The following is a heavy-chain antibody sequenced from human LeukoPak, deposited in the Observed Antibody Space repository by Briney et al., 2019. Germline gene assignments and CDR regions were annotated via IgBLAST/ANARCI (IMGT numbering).Heavy chain of an antibody. CDR1: GYNFTPYW. CDR2: TFAGYSYT. J-gene: IGHJ3*02. D-gene: IGHD1-26*01. Sequence: GESLKISCQSFGYNFTPYWIVWVRQMPGKGLEWMGITFAGYSYTIYSPSFQGQVTISVDKSISTAYLQWSSLKASDTAMYYCARHGGSYLKLPYDAFDIWGQGTMVTVSS. V-gene: IGHV5-51*01. CDR3: ARHGGSYLKLPYDAFDI.